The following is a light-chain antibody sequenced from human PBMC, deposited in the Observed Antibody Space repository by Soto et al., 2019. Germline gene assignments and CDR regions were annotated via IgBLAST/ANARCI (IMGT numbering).Light chain of an antibody. CDR3: QQYNNWPPFT. CDR2: GAS. J-gene: IGKJ5*01. CDR1: QSVSTN. V-gene: IGKV3-15*01. Sequence: EIVMTQSPATLSVSPGERAILSCRASQSVSTNLGWYQQKPGQAPRLLIFGASTRATGIPARFSGSGSGTGFTLTISSLQSEDSAVYYCQQYNNWPPFTFGQGTRLEMK.